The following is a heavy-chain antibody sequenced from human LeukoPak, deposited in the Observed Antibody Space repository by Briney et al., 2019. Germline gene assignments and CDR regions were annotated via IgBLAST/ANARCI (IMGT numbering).Heavy chain of an antibody. CDR2: ISGSGGST. J-gene: IGHJ4*02. D-gene: IGHD3-22*01. CDR3: ARDHRDYYYDSSGYDY. CDR1: GFTFSSYA. Sequence: GGSLRLSCAASGFTFSSYAMSWVRQAPGKGLEWVSAISGSGGSTYYADSVKGRFTISRDNAKNSLYLQMNSLRAEDTAVYYCARDHRDYYYDSSGYDYWGQGTLVTVSS. V-gene: IGHV3-23*01.